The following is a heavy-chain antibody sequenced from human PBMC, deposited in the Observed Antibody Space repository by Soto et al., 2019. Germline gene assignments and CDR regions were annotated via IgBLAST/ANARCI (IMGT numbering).Heavy chain of an antibody. Sequence: AASGFTFRTYGMHWVRQAPGKGLEWVAVISHDGSNKYYADSVKGRFTSSRDNSKNTVYLQMNGLRAEDTAVYYCARDMSTKYARDYWGQGTLVTVSS. J-gene: IGHJ4*02. D-gene: IGHD1-1*01. CDR3: ARDMSTKYARDY. CDR1: GFTFRTYG. V-gene: IGHV3-30*03. CDR2: ISHDGSNK.